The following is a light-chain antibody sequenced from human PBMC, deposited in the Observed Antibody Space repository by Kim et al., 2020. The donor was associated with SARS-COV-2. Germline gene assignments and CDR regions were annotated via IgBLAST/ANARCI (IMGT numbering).Light chain of an antibody. J-gene: IGLJ2*01. V-gene: IGLV3-19*01. CDR3: NSRDSSGNHP. CDR1: SLRSYY. Sequence: SSELTQDPAVSVALGQTVRITCQGDSLRSYYASWYQQKPGQAPVLVIYGKNNRPSGIPDRFSGSSSRNTASLTITGAQAEDEADYYCNSRDSSGNHPFGGGTQLTVL. CDR2: GKN.